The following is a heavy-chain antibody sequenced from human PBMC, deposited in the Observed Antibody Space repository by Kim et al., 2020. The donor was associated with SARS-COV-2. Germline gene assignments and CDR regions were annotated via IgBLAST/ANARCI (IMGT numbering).Heavy chain of an antibody. J-gene: IGHJ6*03. CDR2: IYYSGST. V-gene: IGHV4-39*01. D-gene: IGHD2-21*01. CDR3: AGHIVADYYYYYMDV. Sequence: SETLSLTCTVSGGSIISSSYYWGWIRQPPGKGLEWIGSIYYSGSTYYNPSLKSRVTISVDTSKTQFSLKLSSVTAADTAVYYCAGHIVADYYYYYMDVWGKGTTVTVSS. CDR1: GGSIISSSYY.